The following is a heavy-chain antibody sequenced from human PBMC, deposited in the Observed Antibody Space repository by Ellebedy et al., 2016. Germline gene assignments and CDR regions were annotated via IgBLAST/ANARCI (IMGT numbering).Heavy chain of an antibody. CDR1: GFTFSSYG. Sequence: GESLKISCAASGFTFSSYGMHWVRQAPGKGLEWVAVISYDGSNKYYADSVKGRFTISRDDAKNSFYLQMNTLRAEDTAVYYCATAGWGSNWRYWGQGTLVTVSS. CDR2: ISYDGSNK. D-gene: IGHD1-1*01. V-gene: IGHV3-30*03. CDR3: ATAGWGSNWRY. J-gene: IGHJ4*02.